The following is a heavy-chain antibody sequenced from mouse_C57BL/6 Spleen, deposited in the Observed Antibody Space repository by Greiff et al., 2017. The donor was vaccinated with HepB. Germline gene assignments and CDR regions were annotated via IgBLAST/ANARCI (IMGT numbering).Heavy chain of an antibody. CDR1: GYAFSSSW. J-gene: IGHJ3*01. Sequence: QVQLQQSGPELVKPGASVKISCKASGYAFSSSWMNWVKQRPGKGLEWIGRIYPGDGDTNYNGKFKGKATLTADKSSSTAYMQLSSLTSDDSAVYFCARVEFFAYWGQGTLVTVSA. CDR2: IYPGDGDT. CDR3: ARVEFFAY. V-gene: IGHV1-82*01.